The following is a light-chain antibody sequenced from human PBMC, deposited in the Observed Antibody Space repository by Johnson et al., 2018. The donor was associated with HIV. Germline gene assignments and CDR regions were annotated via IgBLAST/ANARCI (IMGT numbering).Light chain of an antibody. V-gene: IGLV1-51*01. CDR3: GTWDSSLSARYV. CDR2: DNN. J-gene: IGLJ1*01. CDR1: SSNIGNNY. Sequence: QSMLTQPPSVSAAPGQKVTISCSGSSSNIGNNYVYWYQQLPGTAPKLLIYDNNKRPSGIPDRFSGSKSGTSATLGITGLQTGDEADYYCGTWDSSLSARYVFGTGTKVTVL.